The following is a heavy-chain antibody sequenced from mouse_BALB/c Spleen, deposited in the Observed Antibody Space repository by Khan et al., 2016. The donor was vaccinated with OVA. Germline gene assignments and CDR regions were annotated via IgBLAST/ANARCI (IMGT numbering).Heavy chain of an antibody. CDR1: GSSITSDYA. V-gene: IGHV3-2*02. CDR2: IIYSGST. J-gene: IGHJ2*01. Sequence: EVQLQESGPGLVKPSQSLSLTCTVTGSSITSDYAWDWIRQFPGNILEWRGYIIYSGSTSFNPSLKSRTSITRDTSNNQFFLQLTSLTTEDTATYYCARNYGYDDYWGQGTTLTVSS. CDR3: ARNYGYDDY. D-gene: IGHD2-2*01.